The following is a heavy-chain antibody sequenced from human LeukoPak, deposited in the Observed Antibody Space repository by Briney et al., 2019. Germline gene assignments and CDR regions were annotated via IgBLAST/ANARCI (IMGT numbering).Heavy chain of an antibody. J-gene: IGHJ5*02. CDR2: IYHSGST. D-gene: IGHD3-10*01. CDR3: ARSWMVRGPSNWFDP. V-gene: IGHV4-4*02. Sequence: PSETLSLTCAVSGVSISTNNWWTWVRQPPGKGLEWIGEIYHSGSTNYNPSLKSRVTISVDKSKNYFSLKLNSVTAADTAVYYCARSWMVRGPSNWFDPWGQGTLVTVSS. CDR1: GVSISTNNW.